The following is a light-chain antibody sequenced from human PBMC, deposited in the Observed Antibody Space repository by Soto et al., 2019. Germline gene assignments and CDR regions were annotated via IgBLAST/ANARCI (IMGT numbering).Light chain of an antibody. CDR2: GAS. V-gene: IGKV3-20*01. Sequence: EIVLTQSPGTLSLSPGERATLSCRASQSVSGNYIAWYQQKPGQAPRLLIYGASSRATGIPDRFSGSGSGTDFTLTISRLEPEDFAVYYCQQYGSSPLTFGGGTKVEIK. CDR3: QQYGSSPLT. J-gene: IGKJ4*01. CDR1: QSVSGNY.